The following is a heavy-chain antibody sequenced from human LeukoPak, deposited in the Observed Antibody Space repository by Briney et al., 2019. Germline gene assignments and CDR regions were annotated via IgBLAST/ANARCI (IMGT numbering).Heavy chain of an antibody. CDR1: GYTFTSYA. D-gene: IGHD1-26*01. CDR2: INAGNGNT. Sequence: ASVKVSCKASGYTFTSYAMHWVRLAPGQRLEWMGWINAGNGNTKYSQEFQGRVTITRDTSASTAYMELSSLRSEDMAVYYCARARGSYYHYFDYWGQGTLVTVSS. CDR3: ARARGSYYHYFDY. J-gene: IGHJ4*02. V-gene: IGHV1-3*03.